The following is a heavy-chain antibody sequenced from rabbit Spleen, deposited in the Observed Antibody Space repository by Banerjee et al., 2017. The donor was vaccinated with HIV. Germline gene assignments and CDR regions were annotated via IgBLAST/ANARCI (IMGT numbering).Heavy chain of an antibody. CDR3: ARDTGTSFSTYGMAL. CDR1: GVSFSGSSY. V-gene: IGHV1S40*01. CDR2: IEIGSSGFT. Sequence: QSLEESGGDLVKPGASLTLTCTASGVSFSGSSYMCWVRQAPGKGLEWVACIEIGSSGFTYYANWAKGRFTISKTSSTTVTLQVTSLTAADTATYFCARDTGTSFSTYGMALWGQGTLVTVS. J-gene: IGHJ3*01. D-gene: IGHD8-1*01.